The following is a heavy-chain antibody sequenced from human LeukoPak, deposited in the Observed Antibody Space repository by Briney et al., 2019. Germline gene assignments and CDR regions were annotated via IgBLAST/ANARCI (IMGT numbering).Heavy chain of an antibody. J-gene: IGHJ4*02. Sequence: PGGSLRLSCAASGFTFSSYSMNWVRQAPGKGLEWISSISSSSSYIYYADSVKGRFTISRDNAKNSLYLQMNSLRAEDTAVYYCARDSIGYSYGTGYWGQGTLVTVSS. D-gene: IGHD5-18*01. CDR1: GFTFSSYS. V-gene: IGHV3-21*01. CDR3: ARDSIGYSYGTGY. CDR2: ISSSSSYI.